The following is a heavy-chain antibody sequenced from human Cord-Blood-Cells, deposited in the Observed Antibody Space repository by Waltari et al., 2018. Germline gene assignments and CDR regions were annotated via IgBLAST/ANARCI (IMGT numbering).Heavy chain of an antibody. V-gene: IGHV4-4*02. CDR3: ARDLGSSGSGSYYNY. D-gene: IGHD3-10*01. CDR1: GGSISSSNW. J-gene: IGHJ4*02. CDR2: IYHSGST. Sequence: QVQLQESGPGLVKPSGTLSLTCAVSGGSISSSNWWSWVRQPPGKGLEWIGEIYHSGSTNDNPSLKSRVTISVDKSKNQFSLKLSSVTAADTAVYYCARDLGSSGSGSYYNYWGQGTLVTVSS.